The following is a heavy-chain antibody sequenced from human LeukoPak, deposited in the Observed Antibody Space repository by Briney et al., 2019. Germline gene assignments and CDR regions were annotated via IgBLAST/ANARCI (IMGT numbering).Heavy chain of an antibody. V-gene: IGHV5-51*01. CDR2: IYPGDSDT. Sequence: GESLKISCKGSGYSFTSYWIGWVRQMPGKGLEWMGIIYPGDSDTRYSPSFQGQVTISADKSISTAYLQWSSLKASDTAVYYCARLFRITIFGVSHWYFDLWGRGTLVTVSS. D-gene: IGHD3-3*01. J-gene: IGHJ2*01. CDR1: GYSFTSYW. CDR3: ARLFRITIFGVSHWYFDL.